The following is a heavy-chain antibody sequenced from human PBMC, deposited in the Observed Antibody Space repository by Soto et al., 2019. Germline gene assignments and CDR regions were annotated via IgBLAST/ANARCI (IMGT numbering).Heavy chain of an antibody. CDR2: IYYSGST. J-gene: IGHJ6*02. Sequence: QVQLQESGPGLVKPSQTLSLTCTVSGGSISSGGYYWSWIRQHPGKGLEWIGYIYYSGSTYYNPCLKSRVTISVDTSKHQFSLKLSAVTAADTAVYYCAREGAGTTSLYYGGMDVWGQGTTVTVSS. V-gene: IGHV4-31*03. D-gene: IGHD1-7*01. CDR3: AREGAGTTSLYYGGMDV. CDR1: GGSISSGGYY.